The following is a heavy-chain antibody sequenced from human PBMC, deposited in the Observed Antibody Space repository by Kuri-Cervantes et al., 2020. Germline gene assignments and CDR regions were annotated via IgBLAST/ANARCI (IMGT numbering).Heavy chain of an antibody. V-gene: IGHV3-11*01. CDR2: ISSSGSTI. J-gene: IGHJ5*02. CDR3: ASLCSSTSCYRGNWFDP. D-gene: IGHD2-2*02. CDR1: GFTFSDYY. Sequence: GESLKISCAASGFTFSDYYMSWIRQAPGKGLEWVSYISSSGSTIYYADSMKGRFTISRDNAKNSLYLQMNSLRAEDTAVYYCASLCSSTSCYRGNWFDPWGQGTLVTVSS.